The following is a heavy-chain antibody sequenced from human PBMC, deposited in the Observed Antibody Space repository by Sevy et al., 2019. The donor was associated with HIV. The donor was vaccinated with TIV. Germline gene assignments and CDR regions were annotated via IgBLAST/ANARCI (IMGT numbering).Heavy chain of an antibody. V-gene: IGHV1-8*01. D-gene: IGHD5-18*01. Sequence: ASVEVSCKASGYTFTSYDINWVRQATGQGLEWMGWMNPNSGNTGYAQKFQGRVTMTRNTSISTAYMELSSLRSEDTAVYYCARGLWLAAEAYDPWGQGTLVTVSS. CDR3: ARGLWLAAEAYDP. CDR2: MNPNSGNT. J-gene: IGHJ5*02. CDR1: GYTFTSYD.